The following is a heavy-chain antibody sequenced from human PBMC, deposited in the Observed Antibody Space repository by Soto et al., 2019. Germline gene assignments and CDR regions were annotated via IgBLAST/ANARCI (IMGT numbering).Heavy chain of an antibody. CDR2: INHRGST. CDR3: ARARVYDYVWGSYRPFDS. Sequence: QVQLQQWGAGLLKPSETLSLTCAVYGGSFSGYYWNWIRQPPGKGLEWIGEINHRGSTNYNPSLKSRVTILVDTSKHQFSLKLRSVTAEDTAVYYCARARVYDYVWGSYRPFDSWRQGTLVTVSS. J-gene: IGHJ4*02. V-gene: IGHV4-34*01. CDR1: GGSFSGYY. D-gene: IGHD3-16*02.